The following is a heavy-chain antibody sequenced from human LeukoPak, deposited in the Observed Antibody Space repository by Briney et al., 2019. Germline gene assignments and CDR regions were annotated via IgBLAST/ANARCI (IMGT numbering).Heavy chain of an antibody. D-gene: IGHD3-9*01. Sequence: GGSLRLSCEASGFTFSHYAMHWVRQAPGKGLEWVAVMSSDGNKNYYADSVKGRFTISRDNSKDTLYLEMNSLRAEDTAVYYCARDRGTYYDILTGYSASGDFDYWGQGSLVTVSS. J-gene: IGHJ4*02. V-gene: IGHV3-30*04. CDR3: ARDRGTYYDILTGYSASGDFDY. CDR1: GFTFSHYA. CDR2: MSSDGNKN.